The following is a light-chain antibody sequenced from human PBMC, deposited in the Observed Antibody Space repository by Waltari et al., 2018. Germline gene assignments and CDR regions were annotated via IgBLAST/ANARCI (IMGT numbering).Light chain of an antibody. CDR3: CSFTSRSTWV. CDR2: DVS. Sequence: QSALTQPASVSGSPGQSITISCTGTSSDVGGYNYVSWYQQHPGKVPKLFIFDVSNRPSGVSSRCSGSKSGNTAALTISGLQAEDESDYYCCSFTSRSTWVFGGGTKLTVL. V-gene: IGLV2-14*01. J-gene: IGLJ3*02. CDR1: SSDVGGYNY.